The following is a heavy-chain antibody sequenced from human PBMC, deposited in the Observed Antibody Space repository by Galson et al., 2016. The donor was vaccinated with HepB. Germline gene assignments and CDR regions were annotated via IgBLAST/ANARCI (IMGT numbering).Heavy chain of an antibody. CDR2: FFYGGNT. J-gene: IGHJ5*02. Sequence: SETLSLTCTVSGGSISSSSSFYWGWIRQPPGKGLEWIGSFFYGGNTYYNPSLKRRVTISVDTSRKQFSLKLSSVTAADTAVYYCVRSPYCTGGVCYTEAHWFDPWGQGTLVIVSS. CDR3: VRSPYCTGGVCYTEAHWFDP. D-gene: IGHD2-8*02. CDR1: GGSISSSSSFY. V-gene: IGHV4-39*01.